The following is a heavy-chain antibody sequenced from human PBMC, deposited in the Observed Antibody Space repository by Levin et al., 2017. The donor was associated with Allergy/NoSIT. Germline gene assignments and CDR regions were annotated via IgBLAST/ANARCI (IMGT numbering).Heavy chain of an antibody. V-gene: IGHV3-74*01. Sequence: PGGSLRLSCAASGFTFGNYWMHWVRQVPGKGLVWVSRINGAASSISYADSVKGRFTISRDNARNTLYLQMNSLRAEDTAIYYCAREDTTLVASSRMDVWGKGTTVTVSS. CDR1: GFTFGNYW. CDR3: AREDTTLVASSRMDV. J-gene: IGHJ6*03. CDR2: INGAASSI. D-gene: IGHD5-18*01.